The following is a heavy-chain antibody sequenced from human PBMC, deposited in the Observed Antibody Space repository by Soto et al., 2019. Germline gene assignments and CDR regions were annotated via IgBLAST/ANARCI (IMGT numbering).Heavy chain of an antibody. CDR3: AKVDCSGGSCYEFGAFDI. J-gene: IGHJ3*02. V-gene: IGHV3-9*01. Sequence: PGGSLRLSCAASGFTFDDYAMHWVRQAPGKGLEWVSGISWNSGSIGYADSVKGRFTISRDNAKNSLYLQMNSLRAEDTALYYCAKVDCSGGSCYEFGAFDIWGQGTMVTVSS. CDR1: GFTFDDYA. D-gene: IGHD2-15*01. CDR2: ISWNSGSI.